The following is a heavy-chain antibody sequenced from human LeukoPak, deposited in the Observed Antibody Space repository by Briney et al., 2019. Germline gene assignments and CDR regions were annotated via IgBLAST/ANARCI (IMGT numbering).Heavy chain of an antibody. CDR1: GFTFGNYA. CDR3: TKGANSNYYFDY. J-gene: IGHJ4*02. D-gene: IGHD1-7*01. V-gene: IGHV3-49*04. CDR2: IRSKAYGGTA. Sequence: RSGGSLRLSCTASGFTFGNYAMSWVRQAPGKGLEWVGFIRSKAYGGTAEYAASVKGRFTISRDDSKSIAYLQMNSLKTEDTAVYYRTKGANSNYYFDYWGQGTLVTVSS.